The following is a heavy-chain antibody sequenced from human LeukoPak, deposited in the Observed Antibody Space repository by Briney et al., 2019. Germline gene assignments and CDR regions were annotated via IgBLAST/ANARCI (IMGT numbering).Heavy chain of an antibody. Sequence: LTGGSLRLSCAASGFTFSNAWMSWVRQAPGKGLEWVSYISGSGRTVYYADSMKGRFTISRDNAKNSLSLQMTSLRGEDTAVYYCARNDFFDYWGQGAQVTVSS. J-gene: IGHJ4*02. CDR3: ARNDFFDY. V-gene: IGHV3-48*01. D-gene: IGHD1-1*01. CDR1: GFTFSNAW. CDR2: ISGSGRTV.